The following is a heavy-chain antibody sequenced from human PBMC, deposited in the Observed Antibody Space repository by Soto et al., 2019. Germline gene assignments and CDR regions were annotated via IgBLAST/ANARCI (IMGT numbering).Heavy chain of an antibody. J-gene: IGHJ4*02. D-gene: IGHD5-12*01. V-gene: IGHV3-9*01. CDR2: ISWNSGSI. CDR1: GFTFDDYA. Sequence: GGSLRLSCAASGFTFDDYAMHWVRQAPGKGLEWVSGISWNSGSIGYADSVKGRFTISRDNAKNSLYLQMHSLRSEDTALYYCAKDMGYDLSPLGYFDYWGQGTLVTVSS. CDR3: AKDMGYDLSPLGYFDY.